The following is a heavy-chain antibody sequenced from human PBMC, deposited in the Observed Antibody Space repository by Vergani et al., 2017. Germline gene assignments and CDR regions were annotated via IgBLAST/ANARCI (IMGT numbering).Heavy chain of an antibody. CDR2: IYYSGST. D-gene: IGHD3-3*01. CDR3: ARGRYYDFWSGYYIYYYYMDV. J-gene: IGHJ6*03. V-gene: IGHV4-59*01. Sequence: QVQLQESGPGLVKPSETLSLTCTVSGGSISSYYWSWILQPPGKGLEWIGYIYYSGSTNYNPSLKSRVTISVDTSKNQFSLKLSSVTAAETAVYYCARGRYYDFWSGYYIYYYYMDVWGKXP. CDR1: GGSISSYY.